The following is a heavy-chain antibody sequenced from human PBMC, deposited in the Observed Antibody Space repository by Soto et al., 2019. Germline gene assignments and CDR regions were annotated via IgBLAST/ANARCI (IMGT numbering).Heavy chain of an antibody. D-gene: IGHD6-13*01. CDR1: GDSVSSNSAA. J-gene: IGHJ5*02. CDR3: ARDRGSSWYHKYNWFDP. Sequence: QTLSLTCVISGDSVSSNSAAWNWIRQSPSRGLEWLGRTYYRSKWYNDYAVSVKSRITINPDTSKNQFSLQLNSVTPEDTAVYYCARDRGSSWYHKYNWFDPWGQGTLVTVSS. CDR2: TYYRSKWYN. V-gene: IGHV6-1*01.